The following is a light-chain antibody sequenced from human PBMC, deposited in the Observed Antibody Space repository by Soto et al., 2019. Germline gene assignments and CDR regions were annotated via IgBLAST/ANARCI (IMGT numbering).Light chain of an antibody. Sequence: DIQMTQSPSSLSASVGDRVTITCRASQSISSYLHWYQQKPGKAPKLLIYAASSLQSGVPSRFSGSGSGTDFTLTISSLQPEEFATYYCQQSYSTPRTVGQGTKLEIK. V-gene: IGKV1-39*01. CDR3: QQSYSTPRT. J-gene: IGKJ2*01. CDR2: AAS. CDR1: QSISSY.